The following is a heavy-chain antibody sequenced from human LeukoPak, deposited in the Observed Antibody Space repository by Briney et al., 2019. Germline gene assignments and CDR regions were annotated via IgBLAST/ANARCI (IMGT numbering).Heavy chain of an antibody. D-gene: IGHD3-9*01. CDR1: GFTFSNYW. CDR2: IKTDGSEK. CDR3: ARVGVRYFDWLSHFDY. V-gene: IGHV3-7*01. Sequence: GGSLRLSCEGSGFTFSNYWMGWVRQAPGKGLQWVANIKTDGSEKYYVDSVKGRFTISRDNAKNSLYLQMNSLRAEDTAVYYCARVGVRYFDWLSHFDYWGQGTLVTVSS. J-gene: IGHJ4*02.